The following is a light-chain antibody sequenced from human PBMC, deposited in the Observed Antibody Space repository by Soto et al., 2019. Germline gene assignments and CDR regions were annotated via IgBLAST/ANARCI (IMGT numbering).Light chain of an antibody. J-gene: IGLJ2*01. V-gene: IGLV2-11*01. Sequence: QSVLTQPRSVSGSPGQSVTISCTGTSSDVGGYNYVSWYQQHPGKAPKLMIYDVSKRPSGVPDRFSGSKSGNTASLTISGLQAEDEADYYCLSYAGSQRVFGGGTKLTVL. CDR1: SSDVGGYNY. CDR3: LSYAGSQRV. CDR2: DVS.